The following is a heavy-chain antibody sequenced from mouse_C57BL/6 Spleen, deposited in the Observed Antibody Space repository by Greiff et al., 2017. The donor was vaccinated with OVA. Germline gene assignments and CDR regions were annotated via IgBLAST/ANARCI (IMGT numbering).Heavy chain of an antibody. J-gene: IGHJ4*01. CDR2: IYPRSGNT. CDR1: GYTFTSYG. V-gene: IGHV1-81*01. D-gene: IGHD1-1*01. CDR3: ARRTTVVEDAMDY. Sequence: QVQLKESGAELARPGASVKLSCKASGYTFTSYGISWVKQRTGQGLEWIGEIYPRSGNTYYNEKFKGKATLTADKSSSTAYMELRSLTSEDSAVYFCARRTTVVEDAMDYWGQGTSVTVSS.